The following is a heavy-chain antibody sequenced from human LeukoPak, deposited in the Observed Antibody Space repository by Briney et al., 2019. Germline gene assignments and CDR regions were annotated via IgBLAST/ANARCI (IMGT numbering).Heavy chain of an antibody. V-gene: IGHV4-39*01. CDR3: ARVDGDGYNIPDY. J-gene: IGHJ4*02. Sequence: SGTLSLTCTVSGGSISSAGYYWAWIRQPPGKGLEWIGSIYYSGSSYYNPSIKSRVAISVDTSKSQFSLSLSSVTAADTAVYYCARVDGDGYNIPDYWGQGTLVTVSS. CDR2: IYYSGSS. CDR1: GGSISSAGYY. D-gene: IGHD5-24*01.